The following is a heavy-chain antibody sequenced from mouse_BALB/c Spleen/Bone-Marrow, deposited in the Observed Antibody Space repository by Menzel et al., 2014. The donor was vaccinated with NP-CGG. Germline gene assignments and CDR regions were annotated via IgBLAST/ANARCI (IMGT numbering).Heavy chain of an antibody. V-gene: IGHV1S29*02. CDR2: IYPYNGGT. CDR3: ARRWDYRYWFAY. CDR1: GYTFTDYN. J-gene: IGHJ3*01. Sequence: EVQLQQSGPELVKPGASVKISCKASGYTFTDYNMHWVKQSHGKSLEWIGCIYPYNGGTGYNQKFKSKATLTVDNSSSTAYMELRSLTSEDSAVYYCARRWDYRYWFAYWGQGTLVTVSA. D-gene: IGHD2-14*01.